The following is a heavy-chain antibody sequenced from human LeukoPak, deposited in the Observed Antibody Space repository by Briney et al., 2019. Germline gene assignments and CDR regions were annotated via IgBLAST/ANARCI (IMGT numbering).Heavy chain of an antibody. CDR3: AKDQTTKGASNWFDP. CDR2: ISGSGGST. Sequence: GGSLRLSCAASGFTFSGYAMSWVRQAPGKGLEWVSAISGSGGSTYYADSVKGRFTISRDNSKNTLYLQMNSPRAEDTAVYYCAKDQTTKGASNWFDPWGQGTLVTVSS. D-gene: IGHD1-7*01. V-gene: IGHV3-23*01. J-gene: IGHJ5*02. CDR1: GFTFSGYA.